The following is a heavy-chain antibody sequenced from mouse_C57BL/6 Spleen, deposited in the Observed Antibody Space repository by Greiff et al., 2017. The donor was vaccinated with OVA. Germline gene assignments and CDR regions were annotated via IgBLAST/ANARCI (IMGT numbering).Heavy chain of an antibody. CDR1: GYTFTSYW. CDR3: ASGGLRWG. V-gene: IGHV1-59*01. J-gene: IGHJ3*01. CDR2: IDPSDSYT. Sequence: QVQLQQPGAELVRPGTSVKLSCKASGYTFTSYWMHWVKQRPGQGLEWIGVIDPSDSYTNYNQKFKGKATLTVDTSSSTAYMQLSSLTSEDSAVYYCASGGLRWGWGQGTLVTVSA. D-gene: IGHD1-1*01.